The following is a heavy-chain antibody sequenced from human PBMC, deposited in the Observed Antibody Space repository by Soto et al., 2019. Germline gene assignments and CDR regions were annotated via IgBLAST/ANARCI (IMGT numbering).Heavy chain of an antibody. J-gene: IGHJ6*02. V-gene: IGHV3-33*01. D-gene: IGHD5-12*01. CDR2: IWYDGSNK. Sequence: GGSLRLSCAASGFIFSSYGMHWVRQAPGKGLEWVAVIWYDGSNKYYADSVKGRFTVSRDNSKNTLYLQMNSLRAEDTAVHYCARGSLSGYEIYGMDVWGQGTTVTVSS. CDR3: ARGSLSGYEIYGMDV. CDR1: GFIFSSYG.